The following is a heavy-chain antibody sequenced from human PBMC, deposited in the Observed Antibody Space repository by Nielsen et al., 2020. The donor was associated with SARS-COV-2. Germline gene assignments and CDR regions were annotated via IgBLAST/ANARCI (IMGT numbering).Heavy chain of an antibody. CDR1: GGSITTYY. J-gene: IGHJ4*02. D-gene: IGHD7-27*01. Sequence: SETLSPTCAVSGGSITTYYWHWIRQLPGKGLEWIGYIYYSGNTNYNPSPKSRVTISVDTSKNQSSLKLSSVTAADAAVYYCARDDDNWGSLAYWGQGTLVTVSS. V-gene: IGHV4-59*13. CDR2: IYYSGNT. CDR3: ARDDDNWGSLAY.